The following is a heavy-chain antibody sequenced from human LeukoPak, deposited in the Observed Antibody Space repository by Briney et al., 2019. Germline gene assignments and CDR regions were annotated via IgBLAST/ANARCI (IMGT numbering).Heavy chain of an antibody. J-gene: IGHJ4*02. Sequence: SETLSLTCTVSGGSISSGSYYWSWIRQPAGKGLEWIGRIYTSGSTNYNPSLKSRVTISVDTSKNQFSLKLSSVTAADTAVYYRARDREGYSSSWYSFSFDYWGQGTLVTVSS. D-gene: IGHD6-13*01. CDR2: IYTSGST. CDR1: GGSISSGSYY. CDR3: ARDREGYSSSWYSFSFDY. V-gene: IGHV4-61*02.